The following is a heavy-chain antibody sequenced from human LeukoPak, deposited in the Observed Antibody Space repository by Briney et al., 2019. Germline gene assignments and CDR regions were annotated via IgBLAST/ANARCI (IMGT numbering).Heavy chain of an antibody. CDR3: ARGQTGAAALDF. V-gene: IGHV4-34*01. CDR1: GGSFSAYY. Sequence: SETLSLTCAVYGGSFSAYYWTWIRQPPGKGLEWIGESTHSGSTNYNPSLKSRVSISVDTSKNQFSLKLTSVTAADTAVYYCARGQTGAAALDFWGPGSLVTVSS. J-gene: IGHJ4*02. D-gene: IGHD2-2*01. CDR2: STHSGST.